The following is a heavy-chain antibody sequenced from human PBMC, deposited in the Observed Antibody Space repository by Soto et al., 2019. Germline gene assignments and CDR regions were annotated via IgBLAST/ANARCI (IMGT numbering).Heavy chain of an antibody. Sequence: QVQLVESGGGVVQPGRSLRLSCVASGFTFSSYPIHWVRQAPGKGLEWVTTISSDGNDKYYSDSVKGRFTTSRDNSKNTVYLQMNNLRVEDTAVYYCAKEGVADTYYYYGMDVWGQGTTVNVSS. CDR2: ISSDGNDK. J-gene: IGHJ6*02. V-gene: IGHV3-30*04. CDR1: GFTFSSYP. CDR3: AKEGVADTYYYYGMDV. D-gene: IGHD3-3*01.